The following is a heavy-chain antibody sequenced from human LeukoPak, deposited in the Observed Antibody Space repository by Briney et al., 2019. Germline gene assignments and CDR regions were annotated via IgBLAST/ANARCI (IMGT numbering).Heavy chain of an antibody. J-gene: IGHJ4*02. D-gene: IGHD6-19*01. CDR3: ARVGSGWYGGYFDY. Sequence: PGGSLRLSCPASGFTVSSSYMSWVRQAPGKGLVWVSVIHSGGSTYYADSVKGRFTISRDNSKNTLYLQLNSLRAEDTAVYYCARVGSGWYGGYFDYWGQGTLVTVSS. CDR1: GFTVSSSY. CDR2: IHSGGST. V-gene: IGHV3-53*01.